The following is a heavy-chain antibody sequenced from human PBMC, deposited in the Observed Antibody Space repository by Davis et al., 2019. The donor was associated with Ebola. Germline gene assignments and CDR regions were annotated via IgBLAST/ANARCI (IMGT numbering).Heavy chain of an antibody. CDR3: ARSEYYGSGSYFFDY. D-gene: IGHD3-10*01. V-gene: IGHV3-23*01. J-gene: IGHJ4*02. CDR1: GFTFSSYA. Sequence: GESLKISCAASGFTFSSYAMSWVRQAPGKGLEWVSSISGSGGSTYHADSVKGRFSISRDNSKNTLYLQMNSLRAEDTAIYYCARSEYYGSGSYFFDYWGQGTLVTVSS. CDR2: ISGSGGST.